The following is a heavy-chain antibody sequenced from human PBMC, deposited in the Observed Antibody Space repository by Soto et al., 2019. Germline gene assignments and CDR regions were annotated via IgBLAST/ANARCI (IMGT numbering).Heavy chain of an antibody. CDR3: AKATAMAVVTKGYYNCLDG. CDR1: GLTFSNYS. J-gene: IGHJ6*04. D-gene: IGHD2-15*01. Sequence: GGSLRLSCAASGLTFSNYSMHWVRQAPGKGLEWVSIVSHTGNKKFYVDSEKGRFTISRDNSKNTVYLQMNNLRADDTAVYYCAKATAMAVVTKGYYNCLDGCGKGSRVTVSS. CDR2: VSHTGNKK. V-gene: IGHV3-30*18.